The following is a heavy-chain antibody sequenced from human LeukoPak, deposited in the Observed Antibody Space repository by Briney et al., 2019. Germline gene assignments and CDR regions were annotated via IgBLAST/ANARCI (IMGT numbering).Heavy chain of an antibody. J-gene: IGHJ6*03. CDR3: ARDLRAASHYGSGSYSNYYMDV. CDR2: ISSSSSYI. V-gene: IGHV3-21*01. Sequence: GGSLRLSCAASGFTFSSYSMNWVRQAPGKGLEWVSSISSSSSYIYYADSVKGRFTISRDNAKNSPYLQMNSLRAEDTAVYYCARDLRAASHYGSGSYSNYYMDVWGKGTTVTVSS. D-gene: IGHD3-10*01. CDR1: GFTFSSYS.